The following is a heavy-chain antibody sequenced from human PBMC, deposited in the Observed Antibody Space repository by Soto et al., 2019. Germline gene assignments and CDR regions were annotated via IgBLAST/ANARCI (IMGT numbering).Heavy chain of an antibody. CDR1: GYSFTTYL. CDR2: IYPGDSNA. D-gene: IGHD2-21*02. V-gene: IGHV5-51*01. J-gene: IGHJ6*04. Sequence: PGESLKISCKASGYSFTTYLIVWVRLMPGKGLEGMGTIYPGDSNARYSPSFQGQVTMSADKSITTAYLQWRSLKASDTAIYYCARRAYCGGDCTPNQQYYYAMDVWGKGTTVTVSS. CDR3: ARRAYCGGDCTPNQQYYYAMDV.